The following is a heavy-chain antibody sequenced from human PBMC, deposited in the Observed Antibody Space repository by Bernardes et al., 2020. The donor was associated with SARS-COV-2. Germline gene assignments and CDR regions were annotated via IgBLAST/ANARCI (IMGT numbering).Heavy chain of an antibody. V-gene: IGHV3-7*04. CDR1: GFTFNAYS. J-gene: IGHJ4*02. D-gene: IGHD3-3*01. CDR3: ARVRFLKWVPDVIDY. CDR2: IKKDGGDE. Sequence: GGSLRRSCAGSGFTFNAYSMSWVRQAPGKGLEWVAIIKKDGGDEYYLDSVRGRFTISRDNAKNSRNLQMNSLRAEDTAVYYCARVRFLKWVPDVIDYWGQGTLVTVSS.